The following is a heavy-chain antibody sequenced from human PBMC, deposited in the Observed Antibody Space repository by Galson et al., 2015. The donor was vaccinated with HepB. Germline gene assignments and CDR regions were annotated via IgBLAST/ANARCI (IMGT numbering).Heavy chain of an antibody. CDR2: INHSGST. V-gene: IGHV4-34*01. Sequence: SETLSLTCAVYGGSFSGYYWSWIRQPPGKGLEWIGEINHSGSTNYNPSLKSRVTISVDTSKNQFSLKLSSVTAADTAVYYCARGCSSTSCYFYWGQGTLVTVSS. D-gene: IGHD2-2*01. CDR3: ARGCSSTSCYFY. J-gene: IGHJ4*02. CDR1: GGSFSGYY.